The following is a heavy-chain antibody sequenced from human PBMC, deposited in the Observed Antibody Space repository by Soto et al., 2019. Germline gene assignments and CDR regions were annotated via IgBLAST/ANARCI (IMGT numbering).Heavy chain of an antibody. J-gene: IGHJ5*02. V-gene: IGHV4-31*03. CDR3: ARGVRVPAAHRAGGFDP. D-gene: IGHD2-2*01. Sequence: KPSETLSLTCTVSGGSISSGGYYWSWIRQHPGKGLEWIGYIYYSGSTYYNPSLKSRVTISVDTSKNQFSLKLSSVTAADTAVYYCARGVRVPAAHRAGGFDPWGQGTLVTVSS. CDR1: GGSISSGGYY. CDR2: IYYSGST.